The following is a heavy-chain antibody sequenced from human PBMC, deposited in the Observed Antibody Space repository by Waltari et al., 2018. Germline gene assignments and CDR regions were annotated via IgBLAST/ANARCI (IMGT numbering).Heavy chain of an antibody. J-gene: IGHJ4*02. CDR1: GGSFSGYY. CDR2: INHSGST. D-gene: IGHD2-2*01. V-gene: IGHV4-34*01. CDR3: ARFYAGWFLKRRFDY. Sequence: QVQLQQWGAGLLKPSETLSLTCAVYGGSFSGYYWSWIRQPPGKGLEWIGEINHSGSTNYNPSLKSRVTISVDTSKNQFSLKLSSVTAADTAVYYCARFYAGWFLKRRFDYWGQGTLVTVSS.